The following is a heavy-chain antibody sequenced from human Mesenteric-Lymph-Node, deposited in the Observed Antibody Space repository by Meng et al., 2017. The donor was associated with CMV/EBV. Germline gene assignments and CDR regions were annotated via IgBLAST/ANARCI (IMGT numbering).Heavy chain of an antibody. V-gene: IGHV3-11*06. CDR1: GFTFSDYY. CDR2: ISSSSSYT. J-gene: IGHJ5*02. D-gene: IGHD2-2*01. Sequence: SCAASGFTFSDYYMSWIRQAPGKGLEWVSYISSSSSYTNYADSVKGRFTISRDNAKNSLYLQMNSLRAEDTAVYYCARACSSTSCFDPWGQGTLVTVSS. CDR3: ARACSSTSCFDP.